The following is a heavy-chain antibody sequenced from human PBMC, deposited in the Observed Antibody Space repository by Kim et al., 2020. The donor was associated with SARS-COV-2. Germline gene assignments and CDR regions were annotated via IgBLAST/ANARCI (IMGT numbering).Heavy chain of an antibody. V-gene: IGHV3-23*01. J-gene: IGHJ3*01. Sequence: GGSLRLSCAASGFTFSNYAMSWVRQAPGKGLEWVSTISGSGRTTNYADSVRGRFTISRDNSKNTLYLQMNSLRAEDTAVYFCAEDTQYSGYDSDDAFDVWGQGTMVTVSS. CDR2: ISGSGRTT. D-gene: IGHD5-12*01. CDR3: AEDTQYSGYDSDDAFDV. CDR1: GFTFSNYA.